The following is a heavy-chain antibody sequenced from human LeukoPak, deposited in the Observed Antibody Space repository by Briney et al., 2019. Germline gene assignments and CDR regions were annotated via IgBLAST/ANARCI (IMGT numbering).Heavy chain of an antibody. J-gene: IGHJ3*02. Sequence: GGSLRLSCAVSGFTFSTFWMSWVRQAPGKGLERVANIKEDGSVKFYLDSVKGRFTISRDNSKNTLYLQMNSLRAEDAALYYCAKALWPAEISTSSSAFDIWGHGTMVTVSS. CDR2: IKEDGSVK. CDR3: AKALWPAEISTSSSAFDI. D-gene: IGHD6-6*01. V-gene: IGHV3-7*03. CDR1: GFTFSTFW.